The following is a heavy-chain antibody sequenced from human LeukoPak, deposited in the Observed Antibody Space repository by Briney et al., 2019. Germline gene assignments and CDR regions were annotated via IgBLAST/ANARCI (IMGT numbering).Heavy chain of an antibody. J-gene: IGHJ4*02. Sequence: GGSLRLSCAASGFTFSTYWMHWVRQAPGKGLVWVSRVSNDGSGTSYADSVKGRFTISRDNAKNTLYLQMNSLRAEDTAVYYCARVGPTHFDYWGQGTLVTVSS. V-gene: IGHV3-74*01. D-gene: IGHD1-26*01. CDR1: GFTFSTYW. CDR3: ARVGPTHFDY. CDR2: VSNDGSGT.